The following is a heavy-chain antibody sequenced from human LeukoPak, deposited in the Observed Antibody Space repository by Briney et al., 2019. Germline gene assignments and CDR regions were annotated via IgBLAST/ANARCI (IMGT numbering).Heavy chain of an antibody. J-gene: IGHJ3*01. D-gene: IGHD6-13*01. Sequence: SQTLSLTCAISGDSVSNNSAAWNWIRQSPSRGLEWLGRTYHRSKWYDDYAVSMTSRITTNADTSKNQFSLHLNSVTPEDTAVHYCARDGYSSTWYVFDVWGQGTVVTVSS. CDR2: TYHRSKWYD. V-gene: IGHV6-1*01. CDR3: ARDGYSSTWYVFDV. CDR1: GDSVSNNSAA.